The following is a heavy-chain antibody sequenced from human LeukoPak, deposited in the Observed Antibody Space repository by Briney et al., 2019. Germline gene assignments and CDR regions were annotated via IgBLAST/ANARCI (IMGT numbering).Heavy chain of an antibody. V-gene: IGHV3-64*01. CDR2: ISSNGGST. J-gene: IGHJ3*02. CDR1: GFTFSSHA. CDR3: AREPAAGGDDAFDI. Sequence: PGGSLRLSCAASGFTFSSHAMNWVRQAPGKGLEYVSTISSNGGSTYYANSVKGRFTISRDNSKNTLYLQMGSLRAEDMAVYYCAREPAAGGDDAFDIWGQGTMVTVSS. D-gene: IGHD6-13*01.